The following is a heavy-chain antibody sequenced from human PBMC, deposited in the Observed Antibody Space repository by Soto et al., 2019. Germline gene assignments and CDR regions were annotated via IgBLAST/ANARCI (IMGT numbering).Heavy chain of an antibody. CDR1: GGTFSSYA. CDR3: ARGQDTAMVIRSFWGLWDY. D-gene: IGHD5-18*01. CDR2: IIPIFGTA. V-gene: IGHV1-69*13. J-gene: IGHJ4*02. Sequence: ASVKVSCKASGGTFSSYAISWVRQAPGQGLEWMGGIIPIFGTANYAQKFQGRVTITADESTSTAYMELSSLRSEDTAVYYCARGQDTAMVIRSFWGLWDYWGQGTLVTVSS.